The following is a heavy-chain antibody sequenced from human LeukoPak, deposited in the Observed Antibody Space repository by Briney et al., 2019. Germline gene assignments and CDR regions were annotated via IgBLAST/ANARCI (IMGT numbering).Heavy chain of an antibody. CDR1: GFTFSSYG. J-gene: IGHJ4*02. V-gene: IGHV3-33*01. CDR3: ARTPPSRIAVAGNYFDF. CDR2: MWCDGSNK. D-gene: IGHD6-19*01. Sequence: GGSLRLSCAASGFTFSSYGMHWVRQAPGKGLEWVAVMWCDGSNKYYADSVKGRFTISRDNSKNTLYLQMNSLRAEDTAVYYCARTPPSRIAVAGNYFDFWGQGTLVTVSS.